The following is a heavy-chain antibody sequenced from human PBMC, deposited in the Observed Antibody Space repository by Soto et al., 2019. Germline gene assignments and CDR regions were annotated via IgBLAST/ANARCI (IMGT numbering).Heavy chain of an antibody. V-gene: IGHV3-48*02. Sequence: GGSLRLSCAASGFTFSSYSMNWVRPAPGKGLEWVSYISSSSSTIYYADSVKGRFTISRDNAKNSLYLQMNSLRDEDTAVYYCARVFGLDYYDSSGYYPLGYGMDVWGQGTTVTVSS. CDR2: ISSSSSTI. CDR3: ARVFGLDYYDSSGYYPLGYGMDV. CDR1: GFTFSSYS. D-gene: IGHD3-22*01. J-gene: IGHJ6*02.